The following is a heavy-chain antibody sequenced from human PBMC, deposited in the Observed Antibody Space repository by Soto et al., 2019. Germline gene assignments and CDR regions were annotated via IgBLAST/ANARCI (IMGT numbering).Heavy chain of an antibody. Sequence: EVQLVESGGGLVQPGGSLRLSCAASGFTVSSKYMSWVRQAPGKGLEWVSLIQSGGPTYYADSVKGRFTISRDTSENTVHLQMDSLRAADTAVYYCARDDVLCDGGRCYGVPLDGWGKGTTVTGSS. CDR3: ARDDVLCDGGRCYGVPLDG. D-gene: IGHD2-15*01. CDR2: IQSGGPT. CDR1: GFTVSSKY. J-gene: IGHJ6*04. V-gene: IGHV3-66*01.